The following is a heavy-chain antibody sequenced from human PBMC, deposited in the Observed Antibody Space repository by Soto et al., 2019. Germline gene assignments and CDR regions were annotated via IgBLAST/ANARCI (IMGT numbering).Heavy chain of an antibody. CDR1: GGTFSSYA. V-gene: IGHV1-69*13. CDR3: ARGKGLSDAFDI. CDR2: IIPIFGTA. J-gene: IGHJ3*02. Sequence: SGKVSCKASGGTFSSYAISWVRQAPGQGLEWMGGIIPIFGTANYAQKFQGRVTITADESTSTAYMELSSLRSEDTAVYYCARGKGLSDAFDIWGQGTMVTVSS.